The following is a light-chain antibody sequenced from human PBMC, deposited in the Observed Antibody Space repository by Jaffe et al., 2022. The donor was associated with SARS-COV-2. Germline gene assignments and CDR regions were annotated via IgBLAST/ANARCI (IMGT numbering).Light chain of an antibody. CDR1: QSVLYSSTNKNY. Sequence: DIVMTQSPDSLAVSLGERATINCKSSQSVLYSSTNKNYLAWYQQKPGQPPKLLIYWASTRESGVPDRFSGSGSGTDFTLTISSLQAEDVAVYYCHQYYSYFQTFGQGTRVEIK. CDR3: HQYYSYFQT. J-gene: IGKJ1*01. CDR2: WAS. V-gene: IGKV4-1*01.